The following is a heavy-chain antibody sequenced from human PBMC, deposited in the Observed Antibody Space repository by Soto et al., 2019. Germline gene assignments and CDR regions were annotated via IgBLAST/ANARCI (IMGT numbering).Heavy chain of an antibody. V-gene: IGHV4-39*07. Sequence: PSETLSLTCTVSGGSISSSIYYWGWNRQPPGKGLEWIGSIFYSGGTNYNPSLKSRVTISVDTSKNQFSLKLSSVTAADTAVYYCARVHSSSWYYFDYWGQGTLVTVSS. J-gene: IGHJ4*02. D-gene: IGHD6-13*01. CDR3: ARVHSSSWYYFDY. CDR2: IFYSGGT. CDR1: GGSISSSIYY.